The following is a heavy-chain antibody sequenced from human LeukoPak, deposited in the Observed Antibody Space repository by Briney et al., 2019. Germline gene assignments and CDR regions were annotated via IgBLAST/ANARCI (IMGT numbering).Heavy chain of an antibody. CDR3: ARAPPYYCGGDCYSDNFDY. CDR1: GFTFSSYG. Sequence: PGRSLRLSCAASGFTFSSYGMHWVRQAPGKGLEWVAVISYDGSNKYYADSVKGRFTISRDNSKNTLYLQMNSLRAEDTAVYYCARAPPYYCGGDCYSDNFDYWGQGTLVTVSS. J-gene: IGHJ4*02. CDR2: ISYDGSNK. V-gene: IGHV3-30*03. D-gene: IGHD2-21*02.